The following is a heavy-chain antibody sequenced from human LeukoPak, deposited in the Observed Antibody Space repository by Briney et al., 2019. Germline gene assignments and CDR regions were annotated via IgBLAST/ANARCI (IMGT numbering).Heavy chain of an antibody. V-gene: IGHV4-31*03. J-gene: IGHJ3*01. D-gene: IGHD3-10*01. CDR3: ARDWAPSGRGHAFDF. CDR2: IHYTGST. Sequence: SETLSLTCTVSGGSISTGGYYWSWIRQHPGKGLEWIGNIHYTGSTSYNTSLKSRVTISLDTSQNQFSLKLSSVTAADTALYYCARDWAPSGRGHAFDFWGQGTMVTVSS. CDR1: GGSISTGGYY.